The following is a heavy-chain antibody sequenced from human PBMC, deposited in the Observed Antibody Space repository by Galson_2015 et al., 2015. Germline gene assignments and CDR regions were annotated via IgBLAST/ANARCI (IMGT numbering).Heavy chain of an antibody. D-gene: IGHD1-7*01. CDR2: ISGYNGGT. Sequence: SVKVSCKASGYSVSNYGISWVRQAPGQGLEWMGRISGYNGGTNYAQKFKGIVTMTTDKSTSTAYMVVRGLGSDDTAGYYCARERRKTSIWSWVDSWGQGTLVTVSS. V-gene: IGHV1-18*04. CDR1: GYSVSNYG. CDR3: ARERRKTSIWSWVDS. J-gene: IGHJ5*01.